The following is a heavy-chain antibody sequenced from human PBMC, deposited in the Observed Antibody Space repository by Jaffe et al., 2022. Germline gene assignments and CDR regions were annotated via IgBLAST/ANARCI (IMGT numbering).Heavy chain of an antibody. CDR3: ATDEAYSRAWELDY. J-gene: IGHJ4*02. Sequence: EVQLVESGGGLVKPGESLRLSCAASGFTFSNAWMSWVRQAPGKGLEWIGRIRSKTDGGTTDYAAPVKGRFTISRDDSKSTLYLQMTSLKTDDTAVYYCATDEAYSRAWELDYWGQGTLVTVSS. CDR1: GFTFSNAW. D-gene: IGHD6-19*01. CDR2: IRSKTDGGTT. V-gene: IGHV3-15*01.